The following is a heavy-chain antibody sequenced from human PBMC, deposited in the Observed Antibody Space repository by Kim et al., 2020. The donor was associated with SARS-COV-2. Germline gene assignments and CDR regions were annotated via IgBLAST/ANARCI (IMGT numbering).Heavy chain of an antibody. CDR1: GFISSSYA. CDR3: TKGGTLVKDPYHGMKV. J-gene: IGHJ6*02. V-gene: IGHV3-23*01. D-gene: IGHD1-1*01. CDR2: FDGSGGRT. Sequence: GGSLRLSCAASGFISSSYAMTWVRQAPGKGLEWVSAFDGSGGRTYYADSVKGRFTISRDNSKNTLYLQLNSLRVEDTAIYYCTKGGTLVKDPYHGMKVWGQGTTVTVSS.